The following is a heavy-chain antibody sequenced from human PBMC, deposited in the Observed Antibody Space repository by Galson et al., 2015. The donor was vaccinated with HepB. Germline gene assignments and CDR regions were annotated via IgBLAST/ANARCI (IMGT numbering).Heavy chain of an antibody. CDR2: ISNSGSAI. D-gene: IGHD6-19*01. J-gene: IGHJ4*02. CDR3: ARSRGWFGY. Sequence: SLRLSCAASGFTFSNNAMSWVRQAPGKGLEWVSYISNSGSAIYYADSVQGRFTISRDNAENSLYLQMNSLRDDDTAVYYCARSRGWFGYWGQGTLVTVSS. CDR1: GFTFSNNA. V-gene: IGHV3-48*02.